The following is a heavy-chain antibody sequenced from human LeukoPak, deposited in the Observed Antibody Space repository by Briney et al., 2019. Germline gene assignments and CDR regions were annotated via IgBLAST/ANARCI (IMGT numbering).Heavy chain of an antibody. D-gene: IGHD3-16*01. CDR1: GGSISSYY. V-gene: IGHV4-59*01. Sequence: PSETLSLTCTVSGGSISSYYWSWIRQPPGKGLERIGYIYYSGSTNYNPSLKSRVTISVDTSKNQFSLKLSSVTAADTAVYYCARAAPRWGFDYWGQGTLVTVSS. CDR2: IYYSGST. J-gene: IGHJ4*02. CDR3: ARAAPRWGFDY.